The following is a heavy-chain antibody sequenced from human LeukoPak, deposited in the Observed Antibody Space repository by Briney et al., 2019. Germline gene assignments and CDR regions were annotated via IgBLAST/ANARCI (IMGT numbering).Heavy chain of an antibody. CDR3: AKPSYYYDSSGYLPDY. J-gene: IGHJ4*02. Sequence: PGRSLRLSCAASGFTFSSYGMHWVRQAPGKGLEWVAVISYDGSNKYYADSVKGRFTISRDNSKNTLYLQMNSLRAEDTAVYYCAKPSYYYDSSGYLPDYRGQGTLVTVSS. V-gene: IGHV3-30*18. CDR2: ISYDGSNK. CDR1: GFTFSSYG. D-gene: IGHD3-22*01.